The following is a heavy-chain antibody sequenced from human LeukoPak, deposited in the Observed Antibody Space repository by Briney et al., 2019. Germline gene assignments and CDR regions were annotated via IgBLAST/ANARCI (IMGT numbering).Heavy chain of an antibody. CDR3: ARGWDSGYNYYGMDV. CDR2: IYNSGTT. J-gene: IGHJ6*02. V-gene: IGHV4-59*01. Sequence: PSETLSLTCTVSGGSISGYYWGWIRQSPGKGLEWIGNIYNSGTTSYNPSLKSRVTISVDTSKNQLSLKLSSVTAADTAVYYCARGWDSGYNYYGMDVWGQGNTVTVSS. CDR1: GGSISGYY. D-gene: IGHD1-26*01.